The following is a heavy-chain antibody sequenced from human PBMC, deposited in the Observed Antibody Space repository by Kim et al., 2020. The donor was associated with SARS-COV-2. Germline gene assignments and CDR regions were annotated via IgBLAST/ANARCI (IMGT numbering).Heavy chain of an antibody. V-gene: IGHV3-49*04. Sequence: GGSLRLSCTASGFTFGDYAMSWVRQAPGKGLEWVGFIRSKAYGGTTEYAASVKGRFTISRDDSKSIAYLQMNSLKTEDTAVYYCTTWATPYYYGSGKGISYFDYWGQGTLVTVSS. D-gene: IGHD3-10*01. CDR2: IRSKAYGGTT. CDR1: GFTFGDYA. J-gene: IGHJ4*02. CDR3: TTWATPYYYGSGKGISYFDY.